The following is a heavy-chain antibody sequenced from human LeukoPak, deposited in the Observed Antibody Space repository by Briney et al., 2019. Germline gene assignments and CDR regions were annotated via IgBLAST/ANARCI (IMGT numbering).Heavy chain of an antibody. Sequence: GGSLRLSCAASGFTFSSYWMHSVRQAPGKGLVWVSRISTDGSTTTYADSVKGRFTISRDNAKNTLYLQMNSLRAEDTAVYYCARSMATIRDYWGQGTLVTVSS. CDR3: ARSMATIRDY. V-gene: IGHV3-74*01. CDR1: GFTFSSYW. J-gene: IGHJ4*02. CDR2: ISTDGSTT. D-gene: IGHD5-12*01.